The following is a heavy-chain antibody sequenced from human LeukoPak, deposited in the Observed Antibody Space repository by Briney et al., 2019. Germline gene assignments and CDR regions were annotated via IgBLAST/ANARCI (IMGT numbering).Heavy chain of an antibody. V-gene: IGHV3-30*18. CDR3: AKDAYYDSGRYFDY. CDR1: GFTFSSYG. Sequence: GGSLRLSCAASGFTFSSYGMHWVRQAPGKGLEWVAVISYDGSNKYHADSVKGRFTISRDNSKNTLYLQMNSLRAEDTAVYYCAKDAYYDSGRYFDYWGQGTLVTVSS. D-gene: IGHD3-10*01. CDR2: ISYDGSNK. J-gene: IGHJ4*02.